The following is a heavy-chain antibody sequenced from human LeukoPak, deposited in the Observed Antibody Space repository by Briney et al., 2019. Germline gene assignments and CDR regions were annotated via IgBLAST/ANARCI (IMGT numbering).Heavy chain of an antibody. CDR2: ISSSGSTI. D-gene: IGHD3-10*01. CDR3: ARVSPYGSGSYTYYYYYYGMDV. CDR1: GFTFSSYE. V-gene: IGHV3-48*03. Sequence: GGSLRLSCAASGFTFSSYEMNWVRQAPGKGLEWVSYISSSGSTIYYADSVKGRFTISRDNAKNSLCLQMNSLRAEDTAVYYCARVSPYGSGSYTYYYYYYGMDVWGQGTTVTVSS. J-gene: IGHJ6*02.